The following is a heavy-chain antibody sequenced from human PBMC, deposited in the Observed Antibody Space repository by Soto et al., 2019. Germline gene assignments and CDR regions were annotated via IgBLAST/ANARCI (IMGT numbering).Heavy chain of an antibody. CDR1: GGSISSYY. CDR2: IYYSGST. CDR3: ARDQGWALLGYYFDY. J-gene: IGHJ4*02. V-gene: IGHV4-59*01. Sequence: SETRSRTWTVSGGSISSYYWSWMLQPPGKGLEWIGYIYYSGSTNYNPSLKSRVTISVDTSKNQFSLKLSSVTAADTAVYYCARDQGWALLGYYFDYWGQGTLVTVSS. D-gene: IGHD1-26*01.